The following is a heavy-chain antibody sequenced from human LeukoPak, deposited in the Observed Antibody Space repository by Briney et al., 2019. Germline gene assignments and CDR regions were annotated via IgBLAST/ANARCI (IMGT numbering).Heavy chain of an antibody. D-gene: IGHD4-23*01. CDR2: IYYSGST. Sequence: PSETLSLTCTVSGGSISSGGYYWSWIRQHPGKGLEWIGYIYYSGSTYYNPSLKSRVTISVDTSKNQFSLKLSSVTAADTAVYYCARRSGNLASPAYDAFDIWGQGTMVTVSS. CDR3: ARRSGNLASPAYDAFDI. V-gene: IGHV4-31*03. J-gene: IGHJ3*02. CDR1: GGSISSGGYY.